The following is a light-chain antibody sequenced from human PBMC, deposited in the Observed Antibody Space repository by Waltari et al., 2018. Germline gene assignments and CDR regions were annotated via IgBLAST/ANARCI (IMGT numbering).Light chain of an antibody. V-gene: IGKV3-20*01. CDR3: QHYGTSPPRYS. J-gene: IGKJ2*03. CDR1: QSVGSSH. CDR2: GAS. Sequence: EIVLTQSPGTLSLSPGERATISCRASQSVGSSHLAWYQQKPDQAPRLLIYGASNRATGIPDRFSGSGSGTGFTLTISRLEPEDFAVYYCQHYGTSPPRYSFGQGTKLEIK.